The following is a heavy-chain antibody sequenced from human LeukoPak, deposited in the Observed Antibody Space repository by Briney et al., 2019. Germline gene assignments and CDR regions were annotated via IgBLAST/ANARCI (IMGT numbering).Heavy chain of an antibody. D-gene: IGHD5-18*01. Sequence: SETLSLTCPVSGGSISSSSYYWGWIRQPPGKGLEWIGTIYYTRSTNYNPSLKSRVTISVDTSKNHCSLKLKSVTAAHTTVYYCASLRRDTLYYFDYWGQGTLVSVSS. CDR2: IYYTRST. CDR3: ASLRRDTLYYFDY. J-gene: IGHJ4*02. CDR1: GGSISSSSYY. V-gene: IGHV4-39*02.